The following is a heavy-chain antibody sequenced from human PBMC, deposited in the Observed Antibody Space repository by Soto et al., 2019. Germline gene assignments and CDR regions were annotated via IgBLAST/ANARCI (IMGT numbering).Heavy chain of an antibody. Sequence: QVQLQESGPGLVKPSQTLSVTCTVSGGSISSGDYYWSWIRQPPRKGLEWIGSIYYSGSTYYNPSLKSRVTISVDTSKNQFSLKLNSVTAADTAVYYCASRHSSPYFDYWGHGTLVTVSS. CDR2: IYYSGST. CDR1: GGSISSGDYY. CDR3: ASRHSSPYFDY. D-gene: IGHD6-13*01. V-gene: IGHV4-30-4*01. J-gene: IGHJ4*01.